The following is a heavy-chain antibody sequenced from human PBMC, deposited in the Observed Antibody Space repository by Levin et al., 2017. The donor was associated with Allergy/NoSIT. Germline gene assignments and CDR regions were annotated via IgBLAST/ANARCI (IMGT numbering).Heavy chain of an antibody. CDR1: GFTFSSYD. Sequence: GGSLRLSCAASGFTFSSYDMHWVRQATGKGLEWVSAIGTAGDTYYPGSVKGRFTISRENAKNSLYLQMNSLRAGDTAVYYCARGFLGFGEVCMDVWGQGTTVTVSS. D-gene: IGHD3-10*01. CDR3: ARGFLGFGEVCMDV. J-gene: IGHJ6*02. CDR2: IGTAGDT. V-gene: IGHV3-13*01.